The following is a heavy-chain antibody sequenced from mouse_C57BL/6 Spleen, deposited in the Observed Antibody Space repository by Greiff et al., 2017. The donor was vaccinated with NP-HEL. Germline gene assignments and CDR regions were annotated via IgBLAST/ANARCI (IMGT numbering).Heavy chain of an antibody. V-gene: IGHV1-63*01. CDR3: ARSLMTTVVAPGYFDY. Sequence: VQLHQSGAELVRPGTSVKMSCKASGYTFTNYWIGWAKQRPGHGLEWIGDIYPGGGYTNYNDKFKGKATLTADKSSSTAYMQFSSLTSEDSAIYYCARSLMTTVVAPGYFDYWGQGTTLTVSS. D-gene: IGHD1-1*01. CDR2: IYPGGGYT. CDR1: GYTFTNYW. J-gene: IGHJ2*01.